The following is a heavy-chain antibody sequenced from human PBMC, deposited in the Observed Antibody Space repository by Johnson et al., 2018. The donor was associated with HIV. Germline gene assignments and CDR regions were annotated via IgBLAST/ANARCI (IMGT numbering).Heavy chain of an antibody. D-gene: IGHD2-21*02. CDR1: GFPFSSYG. V-gene: IGHV3-30*02. CDR3: AKDLVVVTARGSFDI. J-gene: IGHJ3*02. CDR2: IRYDGSNK. Sequence: VPLVESGGGVVQPGVSLRLSCAASGFPFSSYGMHWVRQAPGKGLEWVAFIRYDGSNKHFADSVKGRFTISRDNSKNTLYLQMNSLRAEYTAVYYCAKDLVVVTARGSFDIWGQGTMVTVSS.